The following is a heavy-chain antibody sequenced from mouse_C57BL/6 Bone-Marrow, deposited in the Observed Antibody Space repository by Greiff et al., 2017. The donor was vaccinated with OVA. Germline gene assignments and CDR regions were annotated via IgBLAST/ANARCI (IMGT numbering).Heavy chain of an antibody. J-gene: IGHJ2*01. CDR2: IDPENGDT. Sequence: EVQLQQSGAELVRPGASVKLSCTASGFNIKDDYMHWVKERPEQGLEWIGWIDPENGDTEYASKFQGKATITADTSSKTVYLHLRSLTSEDTAVYYGTTYRYWGQGTTLTVSS. CDR1: GFNIKDDY. V-gene: IGHV14-4*01. CDR3: TTYRY.